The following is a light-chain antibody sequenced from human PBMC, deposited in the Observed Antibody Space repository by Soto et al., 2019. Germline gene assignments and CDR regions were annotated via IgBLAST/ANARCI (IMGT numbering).Light chain of an antibody. J-gene: IGLJ1*01. V-gene: IGLV2-14*01. CDR1: SSDVGGYNY. CDR2: EVS. Sequence: QSALTQPASVSGSPGQSITISCTGTSSDVGGYNYVSWYQQHPGKAPKLMIYEVSNRPSGVSNRFSGSKSGNTASLTISGLQAEDEAAYYCSSYTCSSTPDVFGTGTKLTVL. CDR3: SSYTCSSTPDV.